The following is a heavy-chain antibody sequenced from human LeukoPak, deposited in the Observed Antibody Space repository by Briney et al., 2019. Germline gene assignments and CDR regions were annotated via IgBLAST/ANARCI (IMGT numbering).Heavy chain of an antibody. CDR1: GGSISSYY. CDR3: ARDTGKSGYPDY. Sequence: SETLSLTCTVSGGSISSYYWSWIRQPAGKAPEWIGRIYSSGIIHYNPSLKSRVTMSLDNSKNQLSLKLSYVTAADTAVYYCARDTGKSGYPDYWGQGTLVTVSS. V-gene: IGHV4-4*07. CDR2: IYSSGII. D-gene: IGHD3-3*01. J-gene: IGHJ4*02.